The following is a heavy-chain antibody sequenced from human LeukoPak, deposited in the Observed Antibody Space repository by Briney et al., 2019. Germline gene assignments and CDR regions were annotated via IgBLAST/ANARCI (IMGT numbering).Heavy chain of an antibody. CDR1: GFTVTSNY. CDR3: ARDVNNWNGNYGMDV. J-gene: IGHJ6*02. V-gene: IGHV3-66*01. Sequence: GGSLRLSCAASGFTVTSNYMSWVRQAPGKGLEWVSVLYSGGSTYYADSVKGRFTISRDNSKNTLYLQMNSLRAEDTAVYYCARDVNNWNGNYGMDVWGQGTTVTVSS. CDR2: LYSGGST. D-gene: IGHD1-20*01.